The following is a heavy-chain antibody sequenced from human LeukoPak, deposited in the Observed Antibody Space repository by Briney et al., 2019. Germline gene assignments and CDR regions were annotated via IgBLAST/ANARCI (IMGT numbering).Heavy chain of an antibody. J-gene: IGHJ4*02. Sequence: SETLSLTCTVSGGAISSGRYHWSWVRQPAGKGLEWIGRIYTSGSTNYNPTPKSRVTKSVATTKNQFSLKLSDVTAADTAVYYCASGIVSGSFDYWGPGTLVTVSS. CDR3: ASGIVSGSFDY. V-gene: IGHV4-61*02. D-gene: IGHD1-26*01. CDR1: GGAISSGRYH. CDR2: IYTSGST.